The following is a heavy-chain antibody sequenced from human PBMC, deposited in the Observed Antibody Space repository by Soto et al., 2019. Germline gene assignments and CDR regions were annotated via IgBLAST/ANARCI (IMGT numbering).Heavy chain of an antibody. CDR2: ISSSSSYI. D-gene: IGHD5-18*01. CDR1: GVTFSSYS. V-gene: IGHV3-21*01. J-gene: IGHJ4*02. Sequence: GGSLRLSCAASGVTFSSYSMNWVRQAPGKGLEWVSSISSSSSYIYYADSVKGRFTISRDNAKNSLYLQMNSLRAEDTAVYYCARVGYSYGRSDYFDYWGQGTLVTVS. CDR3: ARVGYSYGRSDYFDY.